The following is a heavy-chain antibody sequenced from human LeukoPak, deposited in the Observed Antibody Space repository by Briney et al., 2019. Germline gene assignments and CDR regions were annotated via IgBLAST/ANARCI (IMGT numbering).Heavy chain of an antibody. Sequence: AASVKVSCKASGYTFTSYGISWVRQAPGQGLEWMGWISAYNGNTNYAQKLQGRVTMTTDTSTSTAYMELRSLRSDDTAVYYCARDPRSDSSGSYYWFDPWGQGTLVTVSS. CDR2: ISAYNGNT. CDR1: GYTFTSYG. D-gene: IGHD3-10*01. CDR3: ARDPRSDSSGSYYWFDP. V-gene: IGHV1-18*01. J-gene: IGHJ5*02.